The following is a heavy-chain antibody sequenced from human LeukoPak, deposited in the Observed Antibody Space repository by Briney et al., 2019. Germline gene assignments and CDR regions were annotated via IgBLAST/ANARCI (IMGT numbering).Heavy chain of an antibody. CDR2: IIPIFGTA. V-gene: IGHV1-69*13. Sequence: ASVKVSCKASGGTFSSYAISWVRQAPGQGLEWMGGIIPIFGTANYAQKFQGRVTITADESTSTAYMELSSLRSEDTAVYYCARQDVLRFLEWSDSGHYYMDVWGKGTTVTVSS. D-gene: IGHD3-3*01. CDR1: GGTFSSYA. CDR3: ARQDVLRFLEWSDSGHYYMDV. J-gene: IGHJ6*03.